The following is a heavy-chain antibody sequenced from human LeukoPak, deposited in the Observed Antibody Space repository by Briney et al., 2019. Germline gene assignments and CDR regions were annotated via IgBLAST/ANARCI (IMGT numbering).Heavy chain of an antibody. V-gene: IGHV1-69*13. J-gene: IGHJ6*03. CDR2: IVPMFGTT. D-gene: IGHD1-14*01. CDR1: GGTFNSYA. Sequence: SVKVSCTASGGTFNSYAITWVRQAPGQGLEWLGGIVPMFGTTNYGQKFQGRLTITADPSTSTAYMELSSLRSDDTAVYYCASGPFLTFDHAPEGYYHYYMDVWGPGTTVTTSS. CDR3: ASGPFLTFDHAPEGYYHYYMDV.